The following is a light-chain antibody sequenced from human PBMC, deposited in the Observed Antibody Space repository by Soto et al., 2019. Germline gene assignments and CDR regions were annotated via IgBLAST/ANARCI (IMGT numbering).Light chain of an antibody. Sequence: QSVLTQPPSVSGAPGQRVTISCTGSSSNIGAGYDVHWYQQLPGTAPKLLIYGNSNRPSGVPDRFSCSKSGSSAALAITGLQAEDEADDYYQSYDSSRSGYVFGTGTKLTVL. CDR3: QSYDSSRSGYV. CDR2: GNS. V-gene: IGLV1-40*01. CDR1: SSNIGAGYD. J-gene: IGLJ1*01.